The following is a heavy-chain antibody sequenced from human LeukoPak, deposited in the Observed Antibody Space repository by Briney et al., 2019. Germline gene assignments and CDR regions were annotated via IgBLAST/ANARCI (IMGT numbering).Heavy chain of an antibody. D-gene: IGHD3-22*01. J-gene: IGHJ4*02. CDR2: INHSGST. V-gene: IGHV4-34*01. CDR1: GGSFSGYY. Sequence: SETLSLTCAVYGGSFSGYYWSWIRQPPGKGLEWIGEINHSGSTNYNPSLKSRVTISVDTSNNQFSLKLSSVTAADTAVYYCARGTPYYYDSSGAPLDYWGQGTLVTVSS. CDR3: ARGTPYYYDSSGAPLDY.